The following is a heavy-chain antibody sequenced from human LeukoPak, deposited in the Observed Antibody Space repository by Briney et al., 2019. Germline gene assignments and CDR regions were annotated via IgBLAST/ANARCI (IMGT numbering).Heavy chain of an antibody. CDR3: AKAPMVRGVITFDY. CDR1: GFTFSSMP. CDR2: ISGSGGST. Sequence: GGSLSLSCAASGFTFSSMPMSWVAPAQGKGREWVSAISGSGGSTYYADSVKGRFTISRDNSKNTLYLQMNSLRAEDTAVYYCAKAPMVRGVITFDYWGQGTLVTVSS. J-gene: IGHJ4*02. D-gene: IGHD3-10*01. V-gene: IGHV3-23*01.